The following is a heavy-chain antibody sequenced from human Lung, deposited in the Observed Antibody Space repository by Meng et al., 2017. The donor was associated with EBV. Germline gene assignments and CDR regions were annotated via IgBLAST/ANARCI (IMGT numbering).Heavy chain of an antibody. J-gene: IGHJ4*02. CDR1: GRFFSSSY. Sequence: QEELQQWGAGLLEPSGALSLPCGVAGRFFSSSYLRWFRQPPGKELQWIGQINYSGITNYNPSLKSRVTISVDTSKNQFSLSLNSVTAADTAVYYCARGGTSSAPFDYWGQGTLVTVSS. V-gene: IGHV4-34*01. D-gene: IGHD2-2*01. CDR2: INYSGIT. CDR3: ARGGTSSAPFDY.